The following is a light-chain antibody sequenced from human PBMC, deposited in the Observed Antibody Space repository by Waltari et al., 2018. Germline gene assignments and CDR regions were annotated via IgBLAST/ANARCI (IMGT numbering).Light chain of an antibody. J-gene: IGLJ1*01. CDR1: SSDVGGYAY. V-gene: IGLV2-11*01. CDR2: GVT. Sequence: QSALTQPRSVSGSPGQSVTISCTGTSSDVGGYAYVSWYQQQSAKAPKRIIFGVTERPSGVPDRFSGSKSGNTASLTISGLQSEDEADYYCCSYAGSYTEVFGTGTTVTVL. CDR3: CSYAGSYTEV.